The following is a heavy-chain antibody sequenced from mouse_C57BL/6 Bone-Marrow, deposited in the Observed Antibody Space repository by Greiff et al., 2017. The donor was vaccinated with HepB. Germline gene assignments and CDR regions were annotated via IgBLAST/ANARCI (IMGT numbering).Heavy chain of an antibody. Sequence: QVQLQQSGAELVRPGASVKLSCKASGYTFTDYYINWVKQRPGQGLEWIARIYPGSGNTYYNEKFKGKATLTAEKSSSTAYMQRSSLTSEDSAVYFCARRGDFDYWGQGTTLTVSS. CDR1: GYTFTDYY. V-gene: IGHV1-76*01. CDR3: ARRGDFDY. J-gene: IGHJ2*01. CDR2: IYPGSGNT.